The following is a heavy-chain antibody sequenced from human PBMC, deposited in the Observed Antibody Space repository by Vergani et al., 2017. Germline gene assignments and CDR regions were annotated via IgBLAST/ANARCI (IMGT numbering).Heavy chain of an antibody. CDR1: GFTFSSYA. CDR3: AKDQWFGELTNYYYYGMDV. D-gene: IGHD3-10*01. CDR2: ISGSGGST. Sequence: EVQLLESGGGLVQPGGSLRLSCAASGFTFSSYAMSWVRQAPGKGLEWVSAISGSGGSTYYADSVKGRFTISRDNSKNTLYLQMNSLRAEDTAVYYCAKDQWFGELTNYYYYGMDVWGQGTTVTVSS. V-gene: IGHV3-23*01. J-gene: IGHJ6*02.